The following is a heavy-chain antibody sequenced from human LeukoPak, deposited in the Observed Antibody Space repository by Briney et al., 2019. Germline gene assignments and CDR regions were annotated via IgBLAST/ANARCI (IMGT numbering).Heavy chain of an antibody. CDR2: IKQDGSEK. J-gene: IGHJ4*02. Sequence: GGSLRLSCAASGFTFSSYEMNWVRQAPGKGLEWVANIKQDGSEKYYVDSMKGRFTISRDNAKNSLYLQMNSLRAEDTAVYYCARSATSITGTIEHYFDYWGQGTLVTVSS. D-gene: IGHD1-7*01. CDR1: GFTFSSYE. CDR3: ARSATSITGTIEHYFDY. V-gene: IGHV3-7*05.